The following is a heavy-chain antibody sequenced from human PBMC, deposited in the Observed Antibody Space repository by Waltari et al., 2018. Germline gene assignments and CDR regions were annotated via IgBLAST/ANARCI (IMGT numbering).Heavy chain of an antibody. V-gene: IGHV3-48*01. CDR2: ISSGSDTI. Sequence: DVQLVESGGGLMQPGGSLRLSCAVSGFTLRSYNMNWVRQAPGKCLEWVSYISSGSDTIYYADSVKGRFTISRDNAQNSLYLEMNSLRGEDTAVYYCARVGPYSTSYYFDTWGQGTLVTVSS. CDR3: ARVGPYSTSYYFDT. CDR1: GFTLRSYN. J-gene: IGHJ4*01. D-gene: IGHD6-13*01.